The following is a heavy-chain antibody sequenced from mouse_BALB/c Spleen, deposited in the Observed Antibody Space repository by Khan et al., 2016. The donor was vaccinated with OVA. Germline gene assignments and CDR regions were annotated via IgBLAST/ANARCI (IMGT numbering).Heavy chain of an antibody. Sequence: QVQLQRPGAELVRPGASVKLSCKASGYTFTSYWINWVKQRPGQGLEWIGNIYPSDTYTNYNQKFKDKATLTVDKSSSTAYMQLSSPTSEDSAVYYCTREVRLHYYAMDCWGQGTSVTVSS. CDR2: IYPSDTYT. V-gene: IGHV1-69*02. D-gene: IGHD2-14*01. CDR1: GYTFTSYW. CDR3: TREVRLHYYAMDC. J-gene: IGHJ4*01.